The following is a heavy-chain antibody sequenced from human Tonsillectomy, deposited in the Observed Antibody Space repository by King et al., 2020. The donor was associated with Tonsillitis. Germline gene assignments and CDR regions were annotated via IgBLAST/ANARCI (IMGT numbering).Heavy chain of an antibody. CDR3: AKAAGRGVLVLPPAQRNFDY. Sequence: VQLVESGGGLVQPGGSLRLSCAASGLSFSNYAMSWVRLAPGKGLEWVSIISDNSAGTEYADSVKGRFTISRDNSKNTLYLQMNSLRAEDTAVYYCAKAAGRGVLVLPPAQRNFDYWGQGTLVTVSS. D-gene: IGHD2-2*01. CDR2: ISDNSAGT. J-gene: IGHJ4*02. CDR1: GLSFSNYA. V-gene: IGHV3-23*04.